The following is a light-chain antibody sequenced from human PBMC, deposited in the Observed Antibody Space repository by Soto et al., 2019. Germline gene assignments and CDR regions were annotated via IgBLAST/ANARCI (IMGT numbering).Light chain of an antibody. Sequence: EIVLTQSPGTLSLSPGESGTLSCRAGQTLSSSSLAWYQQKPGQAPRLLIYGASNRASGTPDRFSGGGSGTDFPLTISRLEPEDFAVYYCHQYGSSPLTFGGGTKVEI. V-gene: IGKV3-20*01. J-gene: IGKJ4*01. CDR3: HQYGSSPLT. CDR1: QTLSSSS. CDR2: GAS.